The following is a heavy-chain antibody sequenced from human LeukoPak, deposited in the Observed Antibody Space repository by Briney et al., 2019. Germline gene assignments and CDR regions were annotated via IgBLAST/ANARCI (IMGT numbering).Heavy chain of an antibody. D-gene: IGHD2-21*02. J-gene: IGHJ4*02. V-gene: IGHV4-30-2*01. CDR3: ATQRGYCGGDCYSGDY. CDR2: IYHSGST. Sequence: SETLSLTCTVSGGSISSGGYYWSWIRQPPGKGLEWIGYIYHSGSTYYNPSLKSRVTISVDRSKNQFSLKLSSVTAADTAVYYCATQRGYCGGDCYSGDYWGQGTLVTVSS. CDR1: GGSISSGGYY.